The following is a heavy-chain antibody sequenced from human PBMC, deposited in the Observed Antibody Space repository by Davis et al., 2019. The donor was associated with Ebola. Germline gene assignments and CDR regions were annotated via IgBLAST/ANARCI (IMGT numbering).Heavy chain of an antibody. V-gene: IGHV3-15*01. D-gene: IGHD1-26*01. CDR2: IKSKTGGGTA. Sequence: GESLKISCAASGITFSNAWMSWVRQVPGKGLEWVGRIKSKTGGGTADYAAPVKGRFTISRDDSKNTLYLQMNSLKTEDTAVYFCTTDRRSGSYFDYWGQGALVTVSS. CDR3: TTDRRSGSYFDY. J-gene: IGHJ4*02. CDR1: GITFSNAW.